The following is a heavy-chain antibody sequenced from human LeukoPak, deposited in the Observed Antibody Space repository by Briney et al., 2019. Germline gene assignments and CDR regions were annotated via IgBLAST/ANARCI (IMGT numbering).Heavy chain of an antibody. CDR2: INHSGST. Sequence: SETLSLTCAVYGGSFSGYYWSWIRQPPGKGLEWIGEINHSGSTNYNPSLKSRVTISVDTSKNQFSLKLSSVTAADTAVYYCAKRIGRIAVAGAFDYWGQGTLVTVSS. V-gene: IGHV4-34*01. CDR3: AKRIGRIAVAGAFDY. J-gene: IGHJ4*02. CDR1: GGSFSGYY. D-gene: IGHD6-19*01.